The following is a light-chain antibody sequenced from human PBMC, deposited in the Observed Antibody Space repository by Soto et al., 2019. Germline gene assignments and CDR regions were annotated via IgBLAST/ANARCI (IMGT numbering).Light chain of an antibody. CDR2: SNY. Sequence: QSVLTQSPSASRTPGQRVTISCSGSSSNIGSYTVNWYQQLPGTAPKLLIYSNYQRPSGVPDRFSGSKSGTSASLAISGLQSEDEADYYCGTWDDSLNGVVFGGGTKLTVL. CDR1: SSNIGSYT. CDR3: GTWDDSLNGVV. V-gene: IGLV1-44*01. J-gene: IGLJ2*01.